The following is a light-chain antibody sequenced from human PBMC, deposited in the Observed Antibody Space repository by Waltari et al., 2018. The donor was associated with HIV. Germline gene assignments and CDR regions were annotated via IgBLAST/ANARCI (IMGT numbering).Light chain of an antibody. CDR1: SSNIGSNY. Sequence: QSVLTQPPSASGTPGQWVTISCSGSSSNIGSNYVYLYPRLPGTAPKLLIYKNNQRPSGVPDRFSGSKSGTSASLAISGLRSEEEADYYCASWDDSLTGQVVFGGGTKLTVL. J-gene: IGLJ2*01. CDR2: KNN. V-gene: IGLV1-47*01. CDR3: ASWDDSLTGQVV.